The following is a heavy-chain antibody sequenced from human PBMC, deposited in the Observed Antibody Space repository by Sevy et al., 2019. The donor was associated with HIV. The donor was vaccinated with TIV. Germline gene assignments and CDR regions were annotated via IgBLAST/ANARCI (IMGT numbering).Heavy chain of an antibody. V-gene: IGHV3-23*01. J-gene: IGHJ6*02. CDR1: GFTFSSYA. CDR2: ISGSGGST. Sequence: GGSLRLSCAASGFTFSSYAMSWVRQAPGKGLEWVSAISGSGGSTYYADSVKGRFTISRDNSKNTLYLQMNSLRAEDTAVYYCAKDRTSISYYYYGMDVSGQGTAVTVSS. CDR3: AKDRTSISYYYYGMDV. D-gene: IGHD3-3*02.